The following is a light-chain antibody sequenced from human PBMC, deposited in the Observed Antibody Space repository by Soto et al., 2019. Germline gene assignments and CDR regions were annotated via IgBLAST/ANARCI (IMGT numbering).Light chain of an antibody. Sequence: DIQMTQSPPTLSASVGDRVSITCRASQSISVWLAWFQQKPGKAPKLLIYDASTLQSEVPSRFSGSGSGTEFTLTTSRLQPDDFATYYCQHYNSYPYTFGQGTKLEI. V-gene: IGKV1-5*01. CDR2: DAS. J-gene: IGKJ2*01. CDR3: QHYNSYPYT. CDR1: QSISVW.